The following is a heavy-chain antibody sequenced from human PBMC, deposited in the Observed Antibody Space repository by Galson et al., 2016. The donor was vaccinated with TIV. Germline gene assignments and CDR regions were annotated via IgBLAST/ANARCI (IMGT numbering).Heavy chain of an antibody. Sequence: QSGAEVKMPGASVKVSCKASGYTLSTYYMHWLRQAPGQGLEWMGIIDPSVGSTTYSQKFQGRVTMTSDTSTRTVYMELTSLKSEDTAVYYCARRFYFDYWGQGTLVTVSS. CDR3: ARRFYFDY. J-gene: IGHJ4*02. CDR2: IDPSVGST. CDR1: GYTLSTYY. V-gene: IGHV1-46*01.